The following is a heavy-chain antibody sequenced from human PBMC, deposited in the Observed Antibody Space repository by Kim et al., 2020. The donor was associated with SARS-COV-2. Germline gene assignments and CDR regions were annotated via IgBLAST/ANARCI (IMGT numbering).Heavy chain of an antibody. D-gene: IGHD6-13*01. Sequence: GESLKISCKGSGYSFTSYWISWVRQMPGKGLEWMGRIDPSDSYTNYSPSFQGHVTISADKSISTAYLQWSSLKASDTAMYYCASTAGYSSSWYGTQSYYYGMDVWGQGTTVTVSS. CDR1: GYSFTSYW. CDR2: IDPSDSYT. J-gene: IGHJ6*02. CDR3: ASTAGYSSSWYGTQSYYYGMDV. V-gene: IGHV5-10-1*01.